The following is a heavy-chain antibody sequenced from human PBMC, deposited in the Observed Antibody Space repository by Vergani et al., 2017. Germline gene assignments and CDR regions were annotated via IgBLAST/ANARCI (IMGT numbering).Heavy chain of an antibody. CDR2: IDPSDSYT. Sequence: EVPLVQSGAEVKTPGESLRISCKGSGYSFTSYWISWVRQMPGKGLEWVGRIDPSDSYTNYSPSFQGHVTISADKSISTAYLQWSSLKASDTAMYYCAGHHITMVRGVMNWGQGTLVTVSS. CDR3: AGHHITMVRGVMN. V-gene: IGHV5-10-1*01. J-gene: IGHJ4*02. CDR1: GYSFTSYW. D-gene: IGHD3-10*01.